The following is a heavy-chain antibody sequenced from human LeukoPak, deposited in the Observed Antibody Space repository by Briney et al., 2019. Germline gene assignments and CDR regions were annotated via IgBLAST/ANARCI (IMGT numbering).Heavy chain of an antibody. Sequence: SETLSLTCAAYGGAPSGYYCTWIRQPAGKGLEWIGEIDHRGSTHYNPSLQSRVTISIDTSKNQFSLKVNSVTAADTALYYCARTRDGYLRYWSQGSLVTV. V-gene: IGHV4-34*01. CDR2: IDHRGST. J-gene: IGHJ4*02. CDR1: GGAPSGYY. D-gene: IGHD5-24*01. CDR3: ARTRDGYLRY.